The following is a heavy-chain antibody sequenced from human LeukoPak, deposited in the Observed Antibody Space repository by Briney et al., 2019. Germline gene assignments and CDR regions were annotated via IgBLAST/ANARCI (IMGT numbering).Heavy chain of an antibody. CDR3: ARVGAGWLAGPVAELDY. D-gene: IGHD6-19*01. CDR1: GYTFTGYY. Sequence: GASVKVSCKASGYTFTGYYMHWVRQAPGQGLEWMGWINPNSGGTNYAQKFQGRVTMTRDTSISTAYMELSRLRSDDTAVYYCARVGAGWLAGPVAELDYWGQGTLVTVSS. V-gene: IGHV1-2*02. J-gene: IGHJ4*02. CDR2: INPNSGGT.